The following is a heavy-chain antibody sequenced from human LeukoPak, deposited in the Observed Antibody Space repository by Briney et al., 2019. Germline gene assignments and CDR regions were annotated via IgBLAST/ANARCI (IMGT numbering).Heavy chain of an antibody. J-gene: IGHJ4*02. CDR3: ARWPIRWGGRGSYRSYYFDY. V-gene: IGHV1-8*03. CDR1: GYTFTSYD. D-gene: IGHD3-16*02. CDR2: MNPSSGNT. Sequence: GASVKVSCKASGYTFTSYDINWMRQATGQGLEWMGWMNPSSGNTGYAQKFQGRVTITRNTSISTAYMELSSLRSEDTAVYYCARWPIRWGGRGSYRSYYFDYWGQGTLVTVSS.